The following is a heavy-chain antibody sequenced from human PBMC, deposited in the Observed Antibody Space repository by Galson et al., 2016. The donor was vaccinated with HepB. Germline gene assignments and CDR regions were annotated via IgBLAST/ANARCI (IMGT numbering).Heavy chain of an antibody. V-gene: IGHV3-72*01. CDR1: GFSLSDSY. D-gene: IGHD1-14*01. Sequence: SLRLSCAASGFSLSDSYVYWVRQAPGKGLEWVARSRNKANGFITDYAASVKGRFTLSKNESQNSVYLQMNSLKTEDTAMYYCARAAGGFDLWGRGTLVTVPS. CDR3: ARAAGGFDL. J-gene: IGHJ2*01. CDR2: SRNKANGFIT.